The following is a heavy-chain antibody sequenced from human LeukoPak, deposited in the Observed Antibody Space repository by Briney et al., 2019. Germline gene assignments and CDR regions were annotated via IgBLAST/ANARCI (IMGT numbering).Heavy chain of an antibody. CDR3: ARRLTQYDCFDP. D-gene: IGHD2-2*01. CDR1: GGSFSGYY. V-gene: IGHV4-34*01. J-gene: IGHJ5*02. CDR2: INHSGST. Sequence: QTSETLSLTCAVYGGSFSGYYWSWIRQPPGKGLEWIGEINHSGSTNYNPSLKSRVTISVDTSKNQFSLHLNSVTPEDTAVYYCARRLTQYDCFDPWGQGILVTVSS.